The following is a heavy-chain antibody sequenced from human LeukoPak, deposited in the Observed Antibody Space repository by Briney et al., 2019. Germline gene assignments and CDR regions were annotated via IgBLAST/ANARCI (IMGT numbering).Heavy chain of an antibody. CDR2: INPNSGGT. CDR1: GYTFTCYY. J-gene: IGHJ4*02. V-gene: IGHV1-2*02. Sequence: ASVKVSCKASGYTFTCYYMHWVRQAPGQGLEWMGWINPNSGGTNYAQKFQGRVTMTRDTSISTAYMELSRLRSDDTAVYYCARGSNGRGRYQLLLEDYWGQGTLVTVSS. CDR3: ARGSNGRGRYQLLLEDY. D-gene: IGHD2-2*01.